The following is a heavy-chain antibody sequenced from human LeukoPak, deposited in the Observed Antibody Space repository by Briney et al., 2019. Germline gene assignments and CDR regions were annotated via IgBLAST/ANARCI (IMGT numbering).Heavy chain of an antibody. Sequence: GRSLRLSCAASGFTFSSYGMHWVRQAPGKGLEWVSAISGNGGSTYYADSVKGRFTISRDNSKNTLYLQMNSLRGEDTAVYYCSKNRVVVTHFDYWGQGTLVTVSS. CDR2: ISGNGGST. CDR3: SKNRVVVTHFDY. D-gene: IGHD2-2*01. V-gene: IGHV3-23*01. CDR1: GFTFSSYG. J-gene: IGHJ4*02.